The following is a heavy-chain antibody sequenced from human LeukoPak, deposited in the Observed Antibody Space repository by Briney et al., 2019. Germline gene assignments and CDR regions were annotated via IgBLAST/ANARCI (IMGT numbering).Heavy chain of an antibody. D-gene: IGHD2-8*02. CDR2: IYYDGSNE. CDR1: GFIFSSYG. CDR3: ARDTFYSTGAYGLDV. J-gene: IGHJ6*02. Sequence: GRSLRLSCAASGFIFSSYGMHWVRQAPGKGLEWVAVIYYDGSNEYYADSVRGRFTISRDNSKNTLLLQMNSLRAEDTAVYYCARDTFYSTGAYGLDVWGQGTTVTVSS. V-gene: IGHV3-33*01.